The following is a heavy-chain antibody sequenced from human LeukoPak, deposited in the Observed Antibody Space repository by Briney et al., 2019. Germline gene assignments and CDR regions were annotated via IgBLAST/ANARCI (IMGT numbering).Heavy chain of an antibody. CDR3: ARDGQRRDGYNYVDY. D-gene: IGHD5-24*01. CDR2: ISGYNGNT. Sequence: ASVKVSCKASGYSFTSFGISWVRQAPGQGLEWMGWISGYNGNTKYAQKFQGRVSVTTDTSTTTAYMGLRSLRSDDTAVYYCARDGQRRDGYNYVDYWGQGTLVTVSS. V-gene: IGHV1-18*01. J-gene: IGHJ4*02. CDR1: GYSFTSFG.